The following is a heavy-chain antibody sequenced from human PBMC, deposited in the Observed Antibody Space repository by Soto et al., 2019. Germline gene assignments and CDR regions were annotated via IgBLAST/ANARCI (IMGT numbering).Heavy chain of an antibody. J-gene: IGHJ4*02. CDR2: ISSSGSTI. V-gene: IGHV3-11*01. Sequence: QVQPVESGGGLVKPGGYLRLSCAASGFTFSDYYMSWIRQAPGKGLEWVSYISSSGSTIYYADSVKGRFTISRDNAKNALYLQMNSLIAEDTAVYYCARKFRHSSGWSPHLLDYWGQGTLVTVSS. CDR3: ARKFRHSSGWSPHLLDY. CDR1: GFTFSDYY. D-gene: IGHD6-19*01.